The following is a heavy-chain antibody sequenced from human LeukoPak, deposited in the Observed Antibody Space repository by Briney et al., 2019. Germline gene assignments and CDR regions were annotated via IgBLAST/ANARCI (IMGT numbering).Heavy chain of an antibody. CDR1: GYTFTSYG. D-gene: IGHD2-15*01. Sequence: GASVKVSCKASGYTFTSYGISWVRQAPGQGLEWMGWISAYNGNTNYAQKLQGRVTMTTDTSTSTANMELRSLRSDDTAVYYCASGYCSGGSCYSYLLDYWGQGTLVTVSS. J-gene: IGHJ4*02. CDR2: ISAYNGNT. CDR3: ASGYCSGGSCYSYLLDY. V-gene: IGHV1-18*01.